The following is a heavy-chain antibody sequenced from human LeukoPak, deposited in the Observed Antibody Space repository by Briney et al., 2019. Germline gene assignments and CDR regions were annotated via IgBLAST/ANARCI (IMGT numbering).Heavy chain of an antibody. V-gene: IGHV3-30*18. Sequence: AGGSLRLSCAASGFTFSPYAMHWVRQAPGKGLEWVALISNDGSNKYYADSVKGRFTISRDNSKNTLYLQMNSLRAEDTAVYYCAKDLYIVVVPAAPPGAFDIWGQGTMVTVSS. CDR1: GFTFSPYA. J-gene: IGHJ3*02. CDR3: AKDLYIVVVPAAPPGAFDI. D-gene: IGHD2-2*01. CDR2: ISNDGSNK.